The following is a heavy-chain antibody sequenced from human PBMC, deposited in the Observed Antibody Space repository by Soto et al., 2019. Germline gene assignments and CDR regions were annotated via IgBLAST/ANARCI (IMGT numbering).Heavy chain of an antibody. J-gene: IGHJ4*02. CDR2: IGSGSRTI. V-gene: IGHV3-48*02. CDR1: GFTFSNYD. CDR3: ARSGYRSSFES. Sequence: EVQLVESGGGLVQPGGSLRLSCAASGFTFSNYDMNWVRQAPGKGLEWVSYIGSGSRTIYYADSVKGRFTISRDNAKNSLSLQMNILRDEDTSVYSCARSGYRSSFESWGEGTLVTVSS. D-gene: IGHD5-18*01.